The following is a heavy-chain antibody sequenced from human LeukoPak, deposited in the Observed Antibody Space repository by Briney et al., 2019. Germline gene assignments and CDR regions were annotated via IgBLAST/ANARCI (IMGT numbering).Heavy chain of an antibody. CDR2: IYYSGNT. J-gene: IGHJ6*03. CDR1: GGSISSSSYY. V-gene: IGHV4-39*01. Sequence: SETLSLTCTVSGGSISSSSYYWGWIRQAPGKGLEWIGSIYYSGNTYYNPSLKSRVTISVDTSKNQFPLKLSSVTAADTAVYYCARRTSRYYMDVWGKGTTVTVSS. D-gene: IGHD2-2*01. CDR3: ARRTSRYYMDV.